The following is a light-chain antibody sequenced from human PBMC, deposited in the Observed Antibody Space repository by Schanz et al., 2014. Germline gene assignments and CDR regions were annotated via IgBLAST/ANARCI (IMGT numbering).Light chain of an antibody. CDR2: DAS. V-gene: IGKV1-5*01. J-gene: IGKJ2*01. CDR3: QQYNSYCT. CDR1: QGIGSW. Sequence: DIQMTQSPSSVSASVGDRVTITCRARQGIGSWLAWYQQKPGEAPKLLIYDASSLESGVPSRFSGSGSGTEFTLTISSLQPDDFATYYCQQYNSYCTFGQGTKLEIK.